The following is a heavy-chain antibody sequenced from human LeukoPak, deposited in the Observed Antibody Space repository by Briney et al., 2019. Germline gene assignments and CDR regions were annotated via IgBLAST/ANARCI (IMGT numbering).Heavy chain of an antibody. CDR2: IWYDGSNK. CDR3: ARAAGDSSGYYFDY. D-gene: IGHD3-22*01. CDR1: GFTFSSYG. Sequence: PGRSLRLPCAASGFTFSSYGMHWVRQAPGKGLEWVAVIWYDGSNKYYADSVKGRFTISRDNSKNTLYLQMNSLRAEDTAVYYCARAAGDSSGYYFDYWGQGTLVTVSS. J-gene: IGHJ4*02. V-gene: IGHV3-33*01.